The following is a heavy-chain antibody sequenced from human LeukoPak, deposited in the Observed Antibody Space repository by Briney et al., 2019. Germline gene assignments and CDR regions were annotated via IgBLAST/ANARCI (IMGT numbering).Heavy chain of an antibody. CDR1: GYTFTSYW. CDR2: IYPGDSDT. D-gene: IGHD1-26*01. Sequence: GESLKISCKGSGYTFTSYWIGWVRQMPGRGLEWIGIIYPGDSDTRYSPSFQGQVTISADKSISTAYLRWSSLKASDTAMYYCARRDGSGGFDYWGQGTLVTVSS. CDR3: ARRDGSGGFDY. J-gene: IGHJ4*02. V-gene: IGHV5-51*01.